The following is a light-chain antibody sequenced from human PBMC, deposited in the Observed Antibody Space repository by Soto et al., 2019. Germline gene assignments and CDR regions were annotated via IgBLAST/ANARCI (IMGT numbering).Light chain of an antibody. CDR1: QGISTS. J-gene: IGKJ1*01. CDR2: GAS. Sequence: DIQMTQSPSSLSASVGDRVTITCRASQGISTSLSWYQQRPGKPPYLLIYGASTLQSGVPSRFSGSGSGTEFTLTISSLQSEDFAVYYCQKFNKWPWTFGQGTKVDIK. CDR3: QKFNKWPWT. V-gene: IGKV1-39*02.